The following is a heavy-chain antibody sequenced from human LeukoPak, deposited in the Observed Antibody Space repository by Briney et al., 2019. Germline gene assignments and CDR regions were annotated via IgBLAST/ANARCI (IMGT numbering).Heavy chain of an antibody. Sequence: SVKVSCKASGGTFSSYAISWVRQAPGQGLEWMGRIIPILGIANYAQKFQGRVTITADKSTSTAYVELSSLRSEDTAVYYCARGVVGKNWFDPWGQGTLVTVSS. CDR2: IIPILGIA. CDR1: GGTFSSYA. CDR3: ARGVVGKNWFDP. J-gene: IGHJ5*02. V-gene: IGHV1-69*04. D-gene: IGHD2-15*01.